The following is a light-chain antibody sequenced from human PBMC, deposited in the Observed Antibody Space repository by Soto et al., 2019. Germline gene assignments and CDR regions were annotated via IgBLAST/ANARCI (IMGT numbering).Light chain of an antibody. V-gene: IGKV3D-15*01. CDR1: QRVSSN. CDR2: GPS. CDR3: QQYNNWPT. J-gene: IGKJ3*01. Sequence: EIVRTQSPATLSVSPGERATLSCRALQRVSSNLAWYQQKPGQAPWLLICGPSTMATGISARVSGSGSGTDCTLTISSLQSDAFAVYYCQQYNNWPTFSPGNKVDI.